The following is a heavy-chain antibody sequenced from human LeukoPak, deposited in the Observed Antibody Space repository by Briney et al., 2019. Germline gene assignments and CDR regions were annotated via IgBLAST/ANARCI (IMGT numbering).Heavy chain of an antibody. CDR1: GGSTSSYY. J-gene: IGHJ3*02. CDR2: IYYSGST. V-gene: IGHV4-59*01. CDR3: ARDSPPDSSGYYYVSGAFDI. D-gene: IGHD3-22*01. Sequence: SETLSLTCTVSGGSTSSYYWSWIRQPPGKGLEWIGYIYYSGSTNYNPSLKSRVTISVDTSKNQFSLKLSSVTAADTAVYYCARDSPPDSSGYYYVSGAFDIWGQGTMVTVSS.